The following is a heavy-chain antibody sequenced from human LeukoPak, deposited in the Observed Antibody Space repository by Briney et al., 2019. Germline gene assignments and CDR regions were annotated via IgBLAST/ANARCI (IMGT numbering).Heavy chain of an antibody. V-gene: IGHV3-33*01. CDR1: GFTFSSYG. CDR2: IWYDGSNK. CDR3: ARDSFTSNVDTAMVPDAFDI. D-gene: IGHD5-18*01. Sequence: GGSLRLSCAASGFTFSSYGMHWVRQAPGKGLEWVAVIWYDGSNKYYADPVKGRFTISRDNSKNTLYLQMNSLRAEDTAVYYCARDSFTSNVDTAMVPDAFDIWGQGTMVTVFS. J-gene: IGHJ3*02.